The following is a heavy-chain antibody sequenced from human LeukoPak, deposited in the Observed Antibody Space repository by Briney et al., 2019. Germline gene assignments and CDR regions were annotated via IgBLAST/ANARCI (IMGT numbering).Heavy chain of an antibody. D-gene: IGHD6-13*01. J-gene: IGHJ4*02. V-gene: IGHV4-59*01. CDR2: IYYSGST. CDR1: GGSISSYY. Sequence: SETLSLTCTVSGGSISSYYWSWIRQPPGKGLEWIGYIYYSGSTNYNPSLKSRVTISVDTSKNQFSLKLSSVTAADTAVYYCARELMYSSSWYDYWGQGTLVTVSS. CDR3: ARELMYSSSWYDY.